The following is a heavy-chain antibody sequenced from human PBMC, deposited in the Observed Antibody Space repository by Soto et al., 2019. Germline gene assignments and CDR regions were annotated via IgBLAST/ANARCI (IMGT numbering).Heavy chain of an antibody. CDR2: ISAGGNTK. D-gene: IGHD2-21*01. CDR1: GFVYSTYA. V-gene: IGHV3-30*18. CDR3: AKESGGERYAAYFDL. Sequence: VQLVESGGGVVQPGRSLRLSCAASGFVYSTYAMHWVRLSPGKGLEWVAVISAGGNTKYYADSVKGRFTISRDNSKNTLFLQMNSLRTEDTAVYYCAKESGGERYAAYFDLWGQGTLVTVSA. J-gene: IGHJ4*02.